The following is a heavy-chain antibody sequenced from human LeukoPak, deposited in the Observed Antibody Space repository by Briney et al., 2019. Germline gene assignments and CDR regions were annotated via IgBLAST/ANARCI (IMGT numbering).Heavy chain of an antibody. J-gene: IGHJ5*02. D-gene: IGHD1-7*01. CDR3: AKFVGDNWNCNWFDP. Sequence: GGSLRLSCAASGFTFSSYAMSWVRQAPGKGLEWVSAISGSGGSTYYADSVKGRFTISRDNSKNTLYLQMNSLRAEDTAVYYCAKFVGDNWNCNWFDPWGQGTLVTVSS. CDR1: GFTFSSYA. CDR2: ISGSGGST. V-gene: IGHV3-23*01.